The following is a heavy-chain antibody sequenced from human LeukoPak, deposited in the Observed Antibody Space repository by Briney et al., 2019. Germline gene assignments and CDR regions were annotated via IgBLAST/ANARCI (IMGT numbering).Heavy chain of an antibody. V-gene: IGHV3-7*01. Sequence: GGSLRLSCVASGLTFSSQWMTWVRQAPGKGLEWLANIGGDGRRKFYEDSVKGRFTISRDNAKNSLFLQMHSLRAEDTAFYYCARPRGGYSYAYDAFDIWGQGTMVTSLQ. CDR3: ARPRGGYSYAYDAFDI. D-gene: IGHD5-18*01. CDR2: IGGDGRRK. CDR1: GLTFSSQW. J-gene: IGHJ3*02.